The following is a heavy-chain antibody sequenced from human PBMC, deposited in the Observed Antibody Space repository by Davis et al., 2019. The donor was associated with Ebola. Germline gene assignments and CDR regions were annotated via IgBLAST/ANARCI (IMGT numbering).Heavy chain of an antibody. D-gene: IGHD3-3*01. CDR1: GFTFSSYS. CDR2: ISSSSSYI. J-gene: IGHJ6*02. CDR3: ARERFWSGYGIQYYYYYGMDV. V-gene: IGHV3-21*01. Sequence: GESLKISCAASGFTFSSYSMNWVRQAPGKGLEWVSSISSSSSYIYYADSVKGRFTISRDNAKNSLYLQMNSLRAEDTAVYYCARERFWSGYGIQYYYYYGMDVWGQGTTVTVSS.